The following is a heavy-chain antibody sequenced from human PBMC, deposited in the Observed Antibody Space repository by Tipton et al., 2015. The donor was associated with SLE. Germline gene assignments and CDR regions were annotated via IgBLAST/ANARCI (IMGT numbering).Heavy chain of an antibody. D-gene: IGHD3-3*01. V-gene: IGHV4-34*01. CDR1: GGSISAYY. CDR3: AGYYDFSSAYLTF. CDR2: ISHTGST. Sequence: TLSLTCAVYGGSISAYYWSWIRQPPGKGLEWIGEISHTGSTNFNPSLKSRVAISADTSKNQVSLKLTSVSAADTAVYYCAGYYDFSSAYLTFWGQGTLVTVSS. J-gene: IGHJ4*02.